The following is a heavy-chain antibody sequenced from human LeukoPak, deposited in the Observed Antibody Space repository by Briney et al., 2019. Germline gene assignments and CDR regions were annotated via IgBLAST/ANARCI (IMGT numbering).Heavy chain of an antibody. CDR2: ISYDGSNK. V-gene: IGHV3-30-3*01. D-gene: IGHD3-22*01. CDR1: GFTFSSYA. CDR3: ARAHHLTTEAFDI. J-gene: IGHJ3*02. Sequence: GGSLRLSCAASGFTFSSYAMHWVRQAPGKGLEWVAVISYDGSNKYYADSVKGRFTISRDNSKNTLYLQMNSLRAEDTAVYYCARAHHLTTEAFDIWGQGTMVTVSS.